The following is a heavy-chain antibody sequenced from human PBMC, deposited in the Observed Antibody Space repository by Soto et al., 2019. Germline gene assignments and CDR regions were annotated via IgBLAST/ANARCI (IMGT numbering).Heavy chain of an antibody. CDR1: GDSLRGQS. CDR2: LDQIGGT. V-gene: IGHV4-34*01. Sequence: SETLSLTCAVVGDSLRGQSWNWIRQSPGKGLEWIVELDQIGGTNYNPSLKSRAIISDDTSKSQFSLTLTSLTAAATAVYYCAREDSSGWSGESLDVWGQGTTVTVSS. CDR3: AREDSSGWSGESLDV. J-gene: IGHJ6*02. D-gene: IGHD6-19*01.